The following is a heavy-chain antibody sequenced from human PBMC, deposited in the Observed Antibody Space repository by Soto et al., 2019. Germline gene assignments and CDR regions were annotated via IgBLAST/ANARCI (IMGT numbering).Heavy chain of an antibody. D-gene: IGHD3-22*01. Sequence: GGSLRLSCAASGFTFSSYWMSWVRQAPEKGLEWVANIKQDGSEKYYVDSVKGRFTISRDNAKNSLYLQMNSLRAEDTAVYYCARDSYYYDSSGYFDYWGQGTLVTVSS. CDR1: GFTFSSYW. CDR3: ARDSYYYDSSGYFDY. J-gene: IGHJ4*02. CDR2: IKQDGSEK. V-gene: IGHV3-7*01.